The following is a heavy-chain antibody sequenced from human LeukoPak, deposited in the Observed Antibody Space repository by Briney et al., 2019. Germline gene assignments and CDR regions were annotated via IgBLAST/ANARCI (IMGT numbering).Heavy chain of an antibody. CDR1: GFTFSSYW. V-gene: IGHV3-7*01. J-gene: IGHJ3*02. D-gene: IGHD3-22*01. CDR2: IKQDGSEK. Sequence: GGSLRLSCAASGFTFSSYWMSWVRQAPGKGLEWVANIKQDGSEKYYVDSVKGRFTISRDNAKNSLYLQMNSLRAEDTAVYYCAREEDYYDSSAFDIWGQGTMVTVSS. CDR3: AREEDYYDSSAFDI.